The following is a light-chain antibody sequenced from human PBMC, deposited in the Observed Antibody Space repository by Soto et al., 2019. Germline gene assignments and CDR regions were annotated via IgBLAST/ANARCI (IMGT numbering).Light chain of an antibody. J-gene: IGKJ4*01. CDR3: QQRSDWPST. CDR1: QSVSSY. V-gene: IGKV3-11*01. Sequence: EIVLTQYPATLSLSPGERATLSCRASQSVSSYLAWYQQKPGQAPRLLIYDASHRATGIPARFSGSGSGTDFTLTRSSLEPDDFAVYYCQQRSDWPSTFGGVTKVQIK. CDR2: DAS.